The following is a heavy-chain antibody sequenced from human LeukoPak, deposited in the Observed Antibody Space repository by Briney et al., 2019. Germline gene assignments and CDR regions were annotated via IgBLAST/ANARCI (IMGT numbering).Heavy chain of an antibody. J-gene: IGHJ4*02. V-gene: IGHV3-23*01. D-gene: IGHD6-19*01. CDR3: ARGLIIRVAGEISDC. CDR2: ISGSGDNT. CDR1: GFTFSDYT. Sequence: PGGSLRLSCAASGFTFSDYTMSWVRQAPGKGLEWVSSISGSGDNTYYAGSLRGRFTISRDNSKKTLLLQMNSLRADDTAVYYCARGLIIRVAGEISDCWGQGTLVTVSS.